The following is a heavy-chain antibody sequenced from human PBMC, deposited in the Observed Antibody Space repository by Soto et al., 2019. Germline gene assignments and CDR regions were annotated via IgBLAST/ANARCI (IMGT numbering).Heavy chain of an antibody. CDR1: GFTFSSYG. Sequence: QVQLVESGGGVVQPGRSLRLSCAASGFTFSSYGMHWVRQAPGKGLEWVAVIWYDGSNKYYADSVKGRFTISRDNSKNTLYLQMNSLRAEDTAVYYCAREAHYYDSSGDLDYWGQGTMVTVSS. J-gene: IGHJ4*02. CDR3: AREAHYYDSSGDLDY. CDR2: IWYDGSNK. D-gene: IGHD3-22*01. V-gene: IGHV3-33*01.